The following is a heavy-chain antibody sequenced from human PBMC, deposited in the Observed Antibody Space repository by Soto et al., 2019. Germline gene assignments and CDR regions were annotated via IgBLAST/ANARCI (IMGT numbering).Heavy chain of an antibody. D-gene: IGHD6-19*01. Sequence: GGSLRLSCTASGFIVSDTYVNWVRQAPGKGLEWVSVISNRGDTHYADSVKGRFTISRDNSKNTLYLQMNSLRAEDTAVYYCAKDQLSLEQWPPQVAFDIWGQGTMVTVSS. CDR3: AKDQLSLEQWPPQVAFDI. V-gene: IGHV3-66*03. CDR2: ISNRGDT. J-gene: IGHJ3*02. CDR1: GFIVSDTY.